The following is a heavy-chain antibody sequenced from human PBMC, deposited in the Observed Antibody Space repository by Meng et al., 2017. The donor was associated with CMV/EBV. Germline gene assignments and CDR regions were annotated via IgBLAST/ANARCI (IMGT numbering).Heavy chain of an antibody. CDR3: AREGLWSSSSYYYGMDV. CDR2: ISSSCSTI. CDR1: GFTFSSYE. J-gene: IGHJ6*02. Sequence: GESLKISCAASGFTFSSYEMNWVRQAPGKGLEWVSYISSSCSTIYYADSVKGRFTISRDNAKNSLYLQMNSLRAEDTAVYYCAREGLWSSSSYYYGMDVWGQGTTVTVSS. D-gene: IGHD6-6*01. V-gene: IGHV3-48*03.